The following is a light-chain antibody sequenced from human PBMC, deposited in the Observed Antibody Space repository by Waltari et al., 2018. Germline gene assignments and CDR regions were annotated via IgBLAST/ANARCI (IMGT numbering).Light chain of an antibody. CDR3: SSYAGNNILL. V-gene: IGLV2-8*01. Sequence: QAAPTQPPSVSGSPEQSVTISCTGTGSDIGYYNTVSWYQQYAGKAPKLMIYEVTKRPSGVSDRFSGSKSGNTASLTISGLQAEDEADYYCSSYAGNNILLFGGGTRLTVL. CDR1: GSDIGYYNT. CDR2: EVT. J-gene: IGLJ2*01.